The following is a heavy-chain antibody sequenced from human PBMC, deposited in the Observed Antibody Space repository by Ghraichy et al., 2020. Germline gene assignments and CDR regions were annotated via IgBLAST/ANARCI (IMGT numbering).Heavy chain of an antibody. Sequence: SETLSLTCAVYGGSVSGSYWIWFREPPGKGLEWIGKINHSGSTNYNPSLKSRVTISVDTSKNQFSLKLSSVTAADTAVYYCARLPDYSSSFDYWGQATLVTVS. J-gene: IGHJ4*02. D-gene: IGHD6-6*01. V-gene: IGHV4-34*01. CDR1: GGSVSGSY. CDR3: ARLPDYSSSFDY. CDR2: INHSGST.